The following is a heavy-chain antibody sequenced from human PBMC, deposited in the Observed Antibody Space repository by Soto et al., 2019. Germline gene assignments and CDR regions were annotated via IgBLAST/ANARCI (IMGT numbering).Heavy chain of an antibody. D-gene: IGHD6-13*01. J-gene: IGHJ4*02. CDR2: ISYDGSNK. V-gene: IGHV3-30-3*01. CDR3: ARGQGIAAAGDRSYYCDY. CDR1: GFTFSSYA. Sequence: QVQLVESGGGVVQPGRSLRLSCAASGFTFSSYAMHWVRQAPGKGLEWVAVISYDGSNKYYADSVKGRFTISRDNSKNALYLQMNCLRAEHTAVYYCARGQGIAAAGDRSYYCDYWGQGTLVTVSS.